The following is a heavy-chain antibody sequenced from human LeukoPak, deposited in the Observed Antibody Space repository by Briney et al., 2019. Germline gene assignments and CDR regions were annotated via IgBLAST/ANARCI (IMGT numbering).Heavy chain of an antibody. CDR2: IYYSGST. D-gene: IGHD3-22*01. CDR3: ARHASYDYYDSSGYYSSTSVDGWFDP. Sequence: SETLSLTCTVSGGSIGSYYWSWIRQPPGKGLEWIGYIYYSGSTNYNPSLKSRVTISVDTSKNQFSLKLSSVTAADTAVYYCARHASYDYYDSSGYYSSTSVDGWFDPWGQGTLVTVSS. V-gene: IGHV4-59*08. J-gene: IGHJ5*02. CDR1: GGSIGSYY.